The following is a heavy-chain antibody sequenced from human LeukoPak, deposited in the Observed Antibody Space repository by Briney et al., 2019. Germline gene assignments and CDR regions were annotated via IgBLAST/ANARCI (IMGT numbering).Heavy chain of an antibody. CDR2: ISGSGGST. CDR3: AKYAGGDYARLYLGH. V-gene: IGHV3-23*01. D-gene: IGHD4-17*01. Sequence: PGGSLRLSCAASGFTFSIYAMSWVRQAPGKGLEWVSAISGSGGSTYYADSVKGRFTISRDNSKNTLYLQVNSLRAEDTAVYYCAKYAGGDYARLYLGHWGQGTLVTVSS. CDR1: GFTFSIYA. J-gene: IGHJ4*02.